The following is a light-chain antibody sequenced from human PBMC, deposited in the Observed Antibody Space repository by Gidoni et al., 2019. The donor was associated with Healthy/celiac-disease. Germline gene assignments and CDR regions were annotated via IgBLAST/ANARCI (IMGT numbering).Light chain of an antibody. CDR1: QSVSSN. V-gene: IGKV3-15*01. CDR3: QQYNNWPPVT. J-gene: IGKJ3*01. CDR2: GAS. Sequence: EIVMTQSPATLSVSPGERATLSCRASQSVSSNLAWYQQKPGQAHRLLIYGASTRATGIPARFSGSGSGTEFTLTISSLQSEDFAVYYCQQYNNWPPVTFXPXTKVDIK.